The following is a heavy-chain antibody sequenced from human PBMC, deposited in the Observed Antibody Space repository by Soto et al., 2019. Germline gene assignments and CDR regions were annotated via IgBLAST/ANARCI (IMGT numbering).Heavy chain of an antibody. Sequence: GGSLRLSCAASGFTFSSYWMSWVRQAPGKGLEWVANIKQDGSEKYYVDSVKGRFTISRDNAKNSLYLQMNSLRAEDTAVYYCARDLSSSPAGGMDVWGQGTTVTVSS. CDR3: ARDLSSSPAGGMDV. CDR1: GFTFSSYW. D-gene: IGHD6-6*01. J-gene: IGHJ6*02. V-gene: IGHV3-7*03. CDR2: IKQDGSEK.